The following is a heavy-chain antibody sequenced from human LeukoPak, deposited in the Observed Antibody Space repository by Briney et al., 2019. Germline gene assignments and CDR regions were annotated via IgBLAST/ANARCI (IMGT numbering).Heavy chain of an antibody. CDR1: GFSFSNFG. D-gene: IGHD2-2*01. CDR2: IRYHGSDK. V-gene: IGHV3-30*02. Sequence: GALRLSCAASGFSFSNFGMHWVRQAPGKGLEWVAFIRYHGSDKFYADSVKGRFTISRDNSKNTLYLQMNSLRPEDTSVYYCARSPTSWYFDYWGQGTLVTVSS. CDR3: ARSPTSWYFDY. J-gene: IGHJ4*02.